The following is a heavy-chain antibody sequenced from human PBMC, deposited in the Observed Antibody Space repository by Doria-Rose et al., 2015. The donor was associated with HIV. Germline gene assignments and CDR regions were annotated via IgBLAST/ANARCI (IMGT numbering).Heavy chain of an antibody. Sequence: GFTLSSYWMSWVRQAPGKGLEWVANIKQDGSEKYFVDSVKGRFTISRDNAKNSLYLQMNSLRAEDTAVYYCARGPVITSGDAFEIWGQGTMVTVSS. V-gene: IGHV3-7*05. CDR2: IKQDGSEK. D-gene: IGHD3-22*01. J-gene: IGHJ3*02. CDR3: ARGPVITSGDAFEI. CDR1: GFTLSSYW.